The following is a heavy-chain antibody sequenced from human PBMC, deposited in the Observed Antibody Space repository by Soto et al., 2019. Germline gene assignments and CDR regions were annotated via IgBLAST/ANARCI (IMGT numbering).Heavy chain of an antibody. J-gene: IGHJ6*02. V-gene: IGHV1-69*01. Sequence: QVQLVQSGAEVKKPGSSVKVSCKASGGTFCSYAISWVRQAPGQGLEWMGGIIPIPGTANYAQKFQGRGTIAADESTSTAYIELSSLRSEDTAVYYCARSQGSSTSLEIYYYYYYGMDVRGQGTTVTVSS. CDR2: IIPIPGTA. CDR1: GGTFCSYA. CDR3: ARSQGSSTSLEIYYYYYYGMDV. D-gene: IGHD2-2*01.